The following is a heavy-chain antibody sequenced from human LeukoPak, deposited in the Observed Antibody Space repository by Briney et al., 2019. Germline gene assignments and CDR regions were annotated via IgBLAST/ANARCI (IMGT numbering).Heavy chain of an antibody. Sequence: GRSLRLSCAASGFTFSSYGMHWVRQAPGKGLEWVAVISYDGSNKYYADSVKGRFTISRDNSKNTLYLQMNSLRAEDTAVYYCAKEIYYYDSSGYYHKSYFDYWGQGTLVTVSS. CDR2: ISYDGSNK. J-gene: IGHJ4*02. CDR3: AKEIYYYDSSGYYHKSYFDY. CDR1: GFTFSSYG. D-gene: IGHD3-22*01. V-gene: IGHV3-30*18.